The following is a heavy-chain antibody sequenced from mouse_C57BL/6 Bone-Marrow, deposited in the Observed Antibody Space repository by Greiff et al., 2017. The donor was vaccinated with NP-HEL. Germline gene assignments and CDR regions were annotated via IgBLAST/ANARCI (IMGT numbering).Heavy chain of an antibody. D-gene: IGHD2-5*01. V-gene: IGHV1-26*01. CDR1: GYTFTDYY. CDR2: INPNNGGT. Sequence: EVQLQQSGPELVKPGASVKISCKASGYTFTDYYMNWVKQSHGKSLEWIGDINPNNGGTSYNQKFKGKATLTVDKSSSTAYMERRSLTSEDSAVYYCARSYYSNPGWYFDVWGTGTTVTVSS. J-gene: IGHJ1*03. CDR3: ARSYYSNPGWYFDV.